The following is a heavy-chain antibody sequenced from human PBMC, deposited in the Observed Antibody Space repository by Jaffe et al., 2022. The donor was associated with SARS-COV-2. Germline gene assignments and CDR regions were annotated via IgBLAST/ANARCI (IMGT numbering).Heavy chain of an antibody. CDR2: ISYDGSNK. CDR1: GFTLSSNA. D-gene: IGHD5-12*01. J-gene: IGHJ4*02. Sequence: QVHLVESGGGVVQPGRSLRLSCAASGFTLSSNAMHWVRQAPGKGLEWVAVISYDGSNKFYADSVKGRFTISRDNSKNTLYLQMNSLRAEDTAVYYCARDHYSGYDWHFDYWGQGTLATVSS. CDR3: ARDHYSGYDWHFDY. V-gene: IGHV3-30*04.